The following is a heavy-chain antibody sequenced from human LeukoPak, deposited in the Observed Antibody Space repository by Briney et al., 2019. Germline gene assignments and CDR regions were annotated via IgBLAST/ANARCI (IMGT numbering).Heavy chain of an antibody. V-gene: IGHV3-74*03. CDR2: IYRDGRSL. CDR3: ARGRGLGELAVASFDS. CDR1: GFTFTGSW. Sequence: PGGSLRLSCAGPGFTFTGSWMHSVRQDPGKGLVWISCIYRDGRSLTYADSVMGRFTISRDNAKNMLYLQMNSLRAEDTAVYYCARGRGLGELAVASFDSWGQGTLVTVSS. J-gene: IGHJ4*02. D-gene: IGHD6-19*01.